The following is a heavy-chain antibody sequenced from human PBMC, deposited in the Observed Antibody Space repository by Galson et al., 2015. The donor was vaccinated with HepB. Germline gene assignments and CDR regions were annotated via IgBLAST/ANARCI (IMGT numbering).Heavy chain of an antibody. CDR1: GFIFSSYA. CDR2: ISSIGDST. Sequence: ALRLSCAASGFIFSSYAMTWVRQAPGKGLEWVSTISSIGDSTYYADCVKGRFTISRDNSDNTLYLQMNSLRTEDTAVYYCTKSRYFGSGSLDYWGQGPLVTVSS. D-gene: IGHD3-10*01. J-gene: IGHJ4*02. CDR3: TKSRYFGSGSLDY. V-gene: IGHV3-23*01.